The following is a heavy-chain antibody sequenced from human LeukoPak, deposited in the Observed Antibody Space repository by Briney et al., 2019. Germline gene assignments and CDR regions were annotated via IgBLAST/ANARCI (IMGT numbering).Heavy chain of an antibody. CDR1: GFTFTSSA. CDR2: IVVGSGNT. Sequence: GASVKVSCKASGFTFTSSAMQWERQARGQRLEWIGWIVVGSGNTNYAQKFQERVTITRDMSTSTAYMELSSLRSEDTAVYYCAAGTRPYHYYCYMDVWGKGITVTVSS. CDR3: AAGTRPYHYYCYMDV. V-gene: IGHV1-58*02. D-gene: IGHD2-2*01. J-gene: IGHJ6*03.